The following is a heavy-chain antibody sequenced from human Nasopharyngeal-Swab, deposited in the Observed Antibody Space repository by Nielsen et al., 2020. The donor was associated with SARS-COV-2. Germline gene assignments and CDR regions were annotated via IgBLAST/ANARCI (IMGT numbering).Heavy chain of an antibody. CDR2: IDWDDDK. D-gene: IGHD4-23*01. CDR1: GFSLSTSGMC. Sequence: SGPTLVKPTQTLTLTCTFSGFSLSTSGMCVSWIRQPPGKALEWLALIDWDDDKYYSTSLKTRLTISKDTSKNQVVLTMTNMDPVDTATYYCARISARGDYGGNSEAVFDYGMDVWGQGTTVTVSS. CDR3: ARISARGDYGGNSEAVFDYGMDV. J-gene: IGHJ6*02. V-gene: IGHV2-70*01.